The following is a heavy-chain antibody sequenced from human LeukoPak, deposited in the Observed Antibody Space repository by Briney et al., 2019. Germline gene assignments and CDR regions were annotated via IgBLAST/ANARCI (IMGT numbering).Heavy chain of an antibody. CDR3: ARDGSNTFYWFDT. CDR1: GYDINSRDY. CDR2: IHSGGTS. V-gene: IGHV4-38-2*02. D-gene: IGHD2/OR15-2a*01. Sequence: SETLSLTCDVSGYDINSRDYWGWFRQPPGEGLEWMGIIHSGGTSFYNPSLKRRVTIFIDKSKNQFFLRLTSVTAADTAMYFCARDGSNTFYWFDTWGQGTLVTVSS. J-gene: IGHJ5*02.